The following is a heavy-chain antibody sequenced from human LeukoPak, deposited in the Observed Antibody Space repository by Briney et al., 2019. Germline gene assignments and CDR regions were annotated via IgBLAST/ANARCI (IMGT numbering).Heavy chain of an antibody. CDR3: ARYHGSSSWYWYFDY. V-gene: IGHV4-59*01. D-gene: IGHD6-13*01. J-gene: IGHJ4*02. CDR2: VYYSGSP. Sequence: SETLSLTCTVSGGSISSYYWTWIRQPPGKGLEWVGCVYYSGSPNYNPSLKSRVTISVDTSKNQFSLKLSSVTAADTAVYYCARYHGSSSWYWYFDYWGQGTLVTVSS. CDR1: GGSISSYY.